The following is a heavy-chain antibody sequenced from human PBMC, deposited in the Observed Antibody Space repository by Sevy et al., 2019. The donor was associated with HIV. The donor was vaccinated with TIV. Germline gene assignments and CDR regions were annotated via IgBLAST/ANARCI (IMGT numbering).Heavy chain of an antibody. D-gene: IGHD2-2*01. CDR1: GFTFSSYG. CDR3: AKITKSDCSSTSCHEYYYYYMDI. V-gene: IGHV3-30*02. CDR2: IRYDGSNK. Sequence: GGSLRLSCAASGFTFSSYGMHWVRQAPGKGLEWVAFIRYDGSNKNYADSVKGRFTISIDNSKNTLYLQMNSLRAEDTAVYYCAKITKSDCSSTSCHEYYYYYMDIWGKGTTVTVSS. J-gene: IGHJ6*03.